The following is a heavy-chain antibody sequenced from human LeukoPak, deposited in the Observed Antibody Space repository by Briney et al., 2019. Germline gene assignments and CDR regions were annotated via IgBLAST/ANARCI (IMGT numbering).Heavy chain of an antibody. D-gene: IGHD2/OR15-2a*01. Sequence: SETLSLTCTGSVGSISSYYWSWIRQPPGKGLEWIGYIYYSGSTKYNPSLKSRVTISVDTSKNQFSLKLSSVTAADTAVYYCARELIFMATGAFDIWGQGTMVPVSS. J-gene: IGHJ3*02. V-gene: IGHV4-59*01. CDR1: VGSISSYY. CDR3: ARELIFMATGAFDI. CDR2: IYYSGST.